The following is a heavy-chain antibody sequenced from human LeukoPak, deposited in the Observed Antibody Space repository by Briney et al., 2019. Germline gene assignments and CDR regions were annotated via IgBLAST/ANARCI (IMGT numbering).Heavy chain of an antibody. CDR3: VREPYYYDSSGYNYYYYGMDV. D-gene: IGHD3-22*01. V-gene: IGHV1-18*01. CDR1: GYTFTSYG. CDR2: ISAYNGNT. Sequence: ASVKVSCKASGYTFTSYGISWVRQAPGQGLEWMGWISAYNGNTNYAQKLQGRVTMTTDTSTSTAYMELRSLRSDDAAVYYCVREPYYYDSSGYNYYYYGMDVWGQGTTVTVSS. J-gene: IGHJ6*02.